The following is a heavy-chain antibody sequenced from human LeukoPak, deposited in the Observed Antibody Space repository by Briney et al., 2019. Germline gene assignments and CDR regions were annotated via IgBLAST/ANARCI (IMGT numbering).Heavy chain of an antibody. CDR3: AKAAEQWLVLTPGNLDY. CDR1: GFTFSSYG. CDR2: ISYDGSNK. D-gene: IGHD6-19*01. V-gene: IGHV3-30*18. J-gene: IGHJ4*02. Sequence: PGGSLRLSCAASGFTFSSYGMHWVRQAPGKGLEWVAVISYDGSNKYYADSVKGRLTISRDNSKNTLYLQMNGLRAEDTAVYYCAKAAEQWLVLTPGNLDYWGQGTLVTVSS.